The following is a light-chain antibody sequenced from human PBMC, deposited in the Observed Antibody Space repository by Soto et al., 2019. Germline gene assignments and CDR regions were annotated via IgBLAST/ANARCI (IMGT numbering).Light chain of an antibody. Sequence: EIVLTQSPATLSLSPGERATLSCRASQSVSSYLAWYQQKPGQAPRLLIYDASNRATGIPARFSGSGSGTDFTLPISSLEPEDFAVYYCQQRSNWPRTFGKGNKV. V-gene: IGKV3-11*01. J-gene: IGKJ1*01. CDR2: DAS. CDR3: QQRSNWPRT. CDR1: QSVSSY.